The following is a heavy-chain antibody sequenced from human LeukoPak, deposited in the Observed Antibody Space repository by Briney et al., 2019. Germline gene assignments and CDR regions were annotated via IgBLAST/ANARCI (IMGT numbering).Heavy chain of an antibody. CDR2: IYSGGST. Sequence: GGSLRLSCAASGFTVRSTYMSWVRQAPGKGLEWVSVIYSGGSTYYADSVKGRFTISRDNPKNTLYLQMNSLRAEDTAVYYCARDSEDYGGKGLGYWGQGTLVTVSS. V-gene: IGHV3-53*01. CDR1: GFTVRSTY. D-gene: IGHD4-23*01. CDR3: ARDSEDYGGKGLGY. J-gene: IGHJ4*02.